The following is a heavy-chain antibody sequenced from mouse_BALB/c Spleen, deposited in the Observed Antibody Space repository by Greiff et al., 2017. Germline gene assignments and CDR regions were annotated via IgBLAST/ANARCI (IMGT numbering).Heavy chain of an antibody. CDR3: ARESDYDEAWFAY. Sequence: EVMLVESGGGLVKPGGSLKLSCAASGFTFSDYYMYWVRQTPEKRLEWVATISDGGSYTYYPDSVKGRFTISRDNAKNNLYLQMSSLKSEDTAMYYCARESDYDEAWFAYWGQGTLVTVSA. J-gene: IGHJ3*01. D-gene: IGHD2-4*01. CDR2: ISDGGSYT. CDR1: GFTFSDYY. V-gene: IGHV5-4*02.